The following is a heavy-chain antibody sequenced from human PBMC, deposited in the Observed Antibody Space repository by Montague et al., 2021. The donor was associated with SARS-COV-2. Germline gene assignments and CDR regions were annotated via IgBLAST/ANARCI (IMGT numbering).Heavy chain of an antibody. J-gene: IGHJ6*02. V-gene: IGHV4-39*01. Sequence: SETLSLTCTVSGGSISSSSYYWGWIRQPPGKGLEWIGSIYYSGSTYYNPSLKSRVTISVDTSKNQFSLKLSSVTAADTAVYYCARQMTGRYLVGILYCMDPWGQGTMVTVSS. CDR1: GGSISSSSYY. CDR3: ARQMTGRYLVGILYCMDP. CDR2: IYYSGST. D-gene: IGHD3-9*01.